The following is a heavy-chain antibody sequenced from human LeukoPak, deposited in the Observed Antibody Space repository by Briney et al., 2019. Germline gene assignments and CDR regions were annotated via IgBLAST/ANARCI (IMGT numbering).Heavy chain of an antibody. Sequence: SGGSLRLSCAASGFTFSNAWMSWIRQPPGKGLEWIGYIYYSGSTNYNPSLKSRVTISVDTSKNQFSLKLSSVTAADTAVYYCARGVVAARFWFDPWGQGTLVTVSS. V-gene: IGHV4-59*01. CDR3: ARGVVAARFWFDP. J-gene: IGHJ5*02. CDR1: GFTFSNAW. D-gene: IGHD2-15*01. CDR2: IYYSGST.